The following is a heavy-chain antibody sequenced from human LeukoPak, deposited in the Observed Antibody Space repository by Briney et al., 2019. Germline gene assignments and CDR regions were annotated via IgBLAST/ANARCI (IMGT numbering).Heavy chain of an antibody. J-gene: IGHJ4*02. CDR3: ARGRYYGSGSYPYYFDY. CDR1: GGSFSGYY. Sequence: PSETLSLTCAVYGGSFSGYYWSWIRQPPGKGLEWIGEINHSGSTNYNPSLRSRVTMSLDTSKNQLSLKLSSVTAADTAVYYCARGRYYGSGSYPYYFDYWGQGTLVTVSS. V-gene: IGHV4-34*01. D-gene: IGHD3-10*01. CDR2: INHSGST.